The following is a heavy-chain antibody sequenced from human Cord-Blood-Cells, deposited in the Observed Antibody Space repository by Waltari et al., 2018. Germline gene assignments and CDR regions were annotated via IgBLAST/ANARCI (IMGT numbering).Heavy chain of an antibody. V-gene: IGHV4-39*01. CDR1: GGSISSSSYY. Sequence: QLQLQESGPGLVKPSETLSLPCTVPGGSISSSSYYWGWIRQPPGKGLEWIGSIYYSGSTYYNPSLKSRVTISVDTSKNQFSLKLSSVTAADTAVYYCASYGSGSYYNGNFDYWGQGTLVTVSS. CDR2: IYYSGST. J-gene: IGHJ4*02. D-gene: IGHD3-10*01. CDR3: ASYGSGSYYNGNFDY.